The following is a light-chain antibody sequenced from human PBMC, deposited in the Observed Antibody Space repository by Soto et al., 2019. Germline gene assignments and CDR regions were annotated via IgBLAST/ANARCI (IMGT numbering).Light chain of an antibody. CDR1: QSVSSSY. CDR2: GAS. J-gene: IGKJ1*01. Sequence: EIVLTQSPGTLSLSPGERATLSCRASQSVSSSYLAWYQQKPGQAPRLLIYGASSRVTGIPDRFSGSGSGTDFTLTISRLEPEDFAVYYCQQYGSSPWTFGLGTKVEIK. V-gene: IGKV3-20*01. CDR3: QQYGSSPWT.